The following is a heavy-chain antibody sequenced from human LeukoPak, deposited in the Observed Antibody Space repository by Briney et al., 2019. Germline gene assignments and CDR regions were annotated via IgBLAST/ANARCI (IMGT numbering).Heavy chain of an antibody. V-gene: IGHV1-69*06. D-gene: IGHD5-18*01. CDR3: ARDGYSYGLRGFYYYYMDV. CDR1: GGTFSSYA. Sequence: SVKVSCKASGGTFSSYAISWVRQAPGQGLEWMGGIIPIFGTANYAQKFQGRVTITADKSTSTAYMELSSLRSEDTAVYYCARDGYSYGLRGFYYYYMDVWGKGTTVTVSS. CDR2: IIPIFGTA. J-gene: IGHJ6*03.